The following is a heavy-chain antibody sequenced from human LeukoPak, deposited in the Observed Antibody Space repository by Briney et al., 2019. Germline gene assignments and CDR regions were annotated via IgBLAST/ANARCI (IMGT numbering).Heavy chain of an antibody. V-gene: IGHV4-59*01. D-gene: IGHD6-13*01. CDR1: GDSISNFY. CDR3: ARGVVAAAGTVDY. J-gene: IGHJ4*02. Sequence: NPSETLSLTCTVSGDSISNFYWSWIRQPPGKGLEWIGYIYYSGSTNYNPSLKSRVTISVDTSKNQFSLKLTSVTAADTAVYYCARGVVAAAGTVDYWGQGTLVTVSS. CDR2: IYYSGST.